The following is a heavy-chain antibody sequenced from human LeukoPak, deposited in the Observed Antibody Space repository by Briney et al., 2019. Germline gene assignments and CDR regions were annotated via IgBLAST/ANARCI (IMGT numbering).Heavy chain of an antibody. V-gene: IGHV3-20*04. J-gene: IGHJ4*02. CDR1: GFTFDDYG. Sequence: GGSLRLSCATSGFTFDDYGMSWVRQAPGKGLEWVSGIDWNGGSTGYADSVKGRFTISRDNAKNSLYLEMNSLRAEDTAVYYCARDQAYYDSSVIGYWGQGTLVTVSS. D-gene: IGHD3-22*01. CDR2: IDWNGGST. CDR3: ARDQAYYDSSVIGY.